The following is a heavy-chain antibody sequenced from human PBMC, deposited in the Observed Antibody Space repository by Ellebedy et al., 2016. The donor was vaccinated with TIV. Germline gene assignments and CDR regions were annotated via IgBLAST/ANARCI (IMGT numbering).Heavy chain of an antibody. CDR1: GFTFTDAW. D-gene: IGHD7-27*01. CDR2: IKSKTDGATR. Sequence: GESLKISCAASGFTFTDAWMSWVRQAPGKGLEWVGRIKSKTDGATRDFAAPVKGRFLISRGDSKSTVYLQMTSLKVEDTAVYYCSAGTGKTDFDYWGQGTLVTVSS. CDR3: SAGTGKTDFDY. V-gene: IGHV3-15*01. J-gene: IGHJ4*02.